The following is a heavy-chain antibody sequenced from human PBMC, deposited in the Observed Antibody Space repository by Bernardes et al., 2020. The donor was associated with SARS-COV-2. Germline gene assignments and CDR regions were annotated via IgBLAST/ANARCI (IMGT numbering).Heavy chain of an antibody. CDR3: ARTGTTSLTDFGRFDY. V-gene: IGHV4-59*01. CDR1: GDSIGGYY. D-gene: IGHD1-7*01. Sequence: SETLSLTCSVSGDSIGGYYWSWIRQPPGKGLEWIGFIYYSGSTNYNPSLQSRVTISVDTSKDQFSLKLSSVTAADTAVYYCARTGTTSLTDFGRFDYWGQGTLVTVSS. J-gene: IGHJ4*02. CDR2: IYYSGST.